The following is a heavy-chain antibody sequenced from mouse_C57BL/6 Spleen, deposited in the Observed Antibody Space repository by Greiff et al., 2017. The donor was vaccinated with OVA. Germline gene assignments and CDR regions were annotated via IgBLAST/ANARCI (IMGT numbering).Heavy chain of an antibody. CDR2: IDPSDSYT. V-gene: IGHV1-50*01. J-gene: IGHJ1*03. D-gene: IGHD1-1*01. CDR1: GYTFTSYW. Sequence: QVQLQQPGAELVKPGASVKLSCKASGYTFTSYWMQWVKQRPGQGLEWIGEIDPSDSYTNYNQKFKGKATLTVDTSSSTAYMQLSSLTSEDSAVYYCARRYYGKGYWYFDVWGTGTTVTVSS. CDR3: ARRYYGKGYWYFDV.